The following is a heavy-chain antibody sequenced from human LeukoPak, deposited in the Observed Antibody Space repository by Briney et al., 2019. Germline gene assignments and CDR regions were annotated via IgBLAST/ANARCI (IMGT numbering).Heavy chain of an antibody. CDR3: ARDRYGGNIDY. D-gene: IGHD4-23*01. Sequence: SETLSLTCTVSGGSISSYYWSWIRQPPGKGLEWIGYIYYSGSTNYNPSLKSRVTVSVDTSKNQFSLKLSSVTAADTAVYYCARDRYGGNIDYWGQGTLVTVSS. V-gene: IGHV4-59*01. CDR1: GGSISSYY. J-gene: IGHJ4*02. CDR2: IYYSGST.